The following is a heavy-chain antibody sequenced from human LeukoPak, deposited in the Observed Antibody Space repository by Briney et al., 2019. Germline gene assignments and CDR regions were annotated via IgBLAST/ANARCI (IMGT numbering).Heavy chain of an antibody. D-gene: IGHD6-6*01. Sequence: GGSLRLSCAASGFTFSNYWMTWVRQAPGRGLEWVANIKQDGSTKYYVDSLKGRFTISRDNAKNSLYLQMNSLRVEDTAMYYCVRIGYSSSSLDFWGQGTLVTVSS. CDR2: IKQDGSTK. CDR3: VRIGYSSSSLDF. CDR1: GFTFSNYW. V-gene: IGHV3-7*01. J-gene: IGHJ4*02.